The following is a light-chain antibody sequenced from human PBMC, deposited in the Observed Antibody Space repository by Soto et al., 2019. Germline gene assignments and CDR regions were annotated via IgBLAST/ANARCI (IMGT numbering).Light chain of an antibody. CDR1: SSNIGRNY. CDR2: DND. J-gene: IGLJ2*01. CDR3: GTCDSSLSDALV. V-gene: IGLV1-51*01. Sequence: QSVLTQPPSVSAAPGQKVTISCSGTSSNIGRNYVAWYQQLPGTAPKLLIYDNDKRPSGIPDRFSGSKSGTAATLGSTGLQTGDEADYYFGTCDSSLSDALVFGEGTKLTVL.